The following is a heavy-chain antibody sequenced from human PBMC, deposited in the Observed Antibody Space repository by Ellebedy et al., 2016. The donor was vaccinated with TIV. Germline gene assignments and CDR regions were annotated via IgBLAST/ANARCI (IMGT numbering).Heavy chain of an antibody. CDR3: ARGRKCYDFWSGYRGGSGYYGMDV. Sequence: SETLSLTCAVYGGSFSGYYWSWIRQPPGKGLEWIGEINHSGSTNYNPSLKSRVTISVDTSKNQFSLKLSSVTAADTAVYYCARGRKCYDFWSGYRGGSGYYGMDVWGQGTTVTVSS. D-gene: IGHD3-3*01. CDR1: GGSFSGYY. V-gene: IGHV4-34*01. CDR2: INHSGST. J-gene: IGHJ6*02.